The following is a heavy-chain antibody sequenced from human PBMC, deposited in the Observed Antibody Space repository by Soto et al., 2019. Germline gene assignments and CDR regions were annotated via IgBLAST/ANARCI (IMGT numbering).Heavy chain of an antibody. CDR3: AKRATGTYFDY. Sequence: EVQLLESGGGLVQPGGSLRLSFAASGFTFSSYAMSWVRQAPGKGLEWVSVISSSGDSTYYADSVKGRFTISRDNSKNTLYLQMNSLRAEDTAVYYCAKRATGTYFDYWGQGTLVTVSS. CDR1: GFTFSSYA. V-gene: IGHV3-23*01. CDR2: ISSSGDST. J-gene: IGHJ4*02. D-gene: IGHD1-1*01.